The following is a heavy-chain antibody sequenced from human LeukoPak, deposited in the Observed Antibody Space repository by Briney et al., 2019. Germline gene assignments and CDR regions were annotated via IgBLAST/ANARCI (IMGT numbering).Heavy chain of an antibody. CDR2: IYPGDSDT. CDR3: ARTTPEVGAVDY. D-gene: IGHD1-26*01. Sequence: GESLKISCKGSGYRFTSYWIGWVRQMPGKGLEGMGIIYPGDSDTRYSPSFRGQVTISADKSISTAYLQWSSLKASDTAMYYCARTTPEVGAVDYWGQGTLVTVSS. CDR1: GYRFTSYW. V-gene: IGHV5-51*01. J-gene: IGHJ4*02.